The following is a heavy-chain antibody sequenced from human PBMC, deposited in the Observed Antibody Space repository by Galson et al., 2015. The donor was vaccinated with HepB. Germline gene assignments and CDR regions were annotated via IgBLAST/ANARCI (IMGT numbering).Heavy chain of an antibody. J-gene: IGHJ6*03. CDR1: GFTFSSYG. V-gene: IGHV3-33*01. CDR3: ARDPSGRGSGYSGLYMDV. CDR2: IWYDGSNK. D-gene: IGHD3-22*01. Sequence: SLRLSCAASGFTFSSYGMHWVRQAPGKGLEWVAVIWYDGSNKYYADSVKGRFTISRDNSKNTLYLQMNSLRAEDTAVYYCARDPSGRGSGYSGLYMDVWGKGTTVTVSS.